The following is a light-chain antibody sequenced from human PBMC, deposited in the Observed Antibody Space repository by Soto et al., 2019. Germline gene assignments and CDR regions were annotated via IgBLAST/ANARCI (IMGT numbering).Light chain of an antibody. J-gene: IGKJ4*01. Sequence: IVMTQSPATLSVSXGGRATLSCRASQSVSSNLASYQQNPGXAPRLLXYGASIRAPGIPDRFSGSGSGTDFTRTISRLEPDDFAVYYGQQYGSSPLTFGGGTKVDIK. CDR3: QQYGSSPLT. CDR2: GAS. CDR1: QSVSSN. V-gene: IGKV3-20*01.